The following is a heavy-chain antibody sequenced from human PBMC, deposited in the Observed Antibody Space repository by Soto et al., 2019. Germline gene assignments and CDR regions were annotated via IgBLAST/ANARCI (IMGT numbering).Heavy chain of an antibody. CDR2: IYTSGST. J-gene: IGHJ3*02. V-gene: IGHV4-4*07. Sequence: QVQLQESGPGLVKPSETLSLTCTVSGGSISSYYWSWIRQPAGKGLEWIGRIYTSGSTNYNPSLTSRVTMSVDTSKNQFSLKLSSVTAADTAVYYCARNFIERTYYDFWSGWGAFYIWGQGTMVTVSS. D-gene: IGHD3-3*01. CDR1: GGSISSYY. CDR3: ARNFIERTYYDFWSGWGAFYI.